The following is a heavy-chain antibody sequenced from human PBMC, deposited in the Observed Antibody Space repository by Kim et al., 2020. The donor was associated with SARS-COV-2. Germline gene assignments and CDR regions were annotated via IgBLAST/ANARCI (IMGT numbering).Heavy chain of an antibody. D-gene: IGHD4-17*01. J-gene: IGHJ4*02. CDR2: YI. CDR3: AREEYGDSY. V-gene: IGHV3-21*01. Sequence: YINYADSLKGRFTISRDKAKNSLYLQMNSLRAEDTAVYYCAREEYGDSYWGQGTLVTVSS.